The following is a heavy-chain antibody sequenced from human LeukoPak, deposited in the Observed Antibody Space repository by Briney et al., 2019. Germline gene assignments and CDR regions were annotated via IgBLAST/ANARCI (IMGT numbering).Heavy chain of an antibody. D-gene: IGHD3-22*01. V-gene: IGHV3-7*01. CDR2: IKQDGSEK. CDR1: GFTFSSYW. J-gene: IGHJ3*02. Sequence: QPGGSLRLSCAASGFTFSSYWMSWVRQAPGKGLEWVANIKQDGSEKYYVDSVKGRFTISRDNAKNSLYLQMNSLRAEDTAVYYCARDFYHYDNPERGAFDIWGQGTMVTVSS. CDR3: ARDFYHYDNPERGAFDI.